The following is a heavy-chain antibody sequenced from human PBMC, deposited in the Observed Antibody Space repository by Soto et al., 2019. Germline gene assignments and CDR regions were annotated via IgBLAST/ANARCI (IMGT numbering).Heavy chain of an antibody. V-gene: IGHV3-7*05. CDR2: IKEDGSDK. D-gene: IGHD4-17*01. J-gene: IGHJ6*02. CDR1: GFTFSNYW. Sequence: PGGSLRLSCAASGFTFSNYWMSWVRQAPGKGLEWVANIKEDGSDKYYVDSVKGRFTISRDNAKNSLFLQMNSLGTEDTAVYFCARDLHGPHVWGRGTTVTVSS. CDR3: ARDLHGPHV.